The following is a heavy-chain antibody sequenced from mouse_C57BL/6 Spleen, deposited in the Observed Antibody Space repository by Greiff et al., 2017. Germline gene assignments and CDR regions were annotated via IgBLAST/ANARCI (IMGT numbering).Heavy chain of an antibody. V-gene: IGHV5-17*01. CDR1: GFTFSDYG. CDR2: ISSGSSTI. J-gene: IGHJ1*03. CDR3: ARFITTVVEGYFDV. D-gene: IGHD1-1*01. Sequence: DVKLVESGGGLVKPGGSLKLSCAASGFTFSDYGMHWVRQAPEKGLEWVAYISSGSSTIYYADTVKGRFTISRDNAKNTLFLQMTSLRSEDTAMYYCARFITTVVEGYFDVWGTGTTVTVSS.